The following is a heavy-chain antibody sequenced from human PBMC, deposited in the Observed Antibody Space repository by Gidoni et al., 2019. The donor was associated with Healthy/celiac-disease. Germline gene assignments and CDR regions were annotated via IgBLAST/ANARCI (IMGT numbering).Heavy chain of an antibody. Sequence: QVQLVESGGGVVQPGRSLRLSCAASVFTFSSYGMHWVRQAPGKGLEWVAVISYDGSNKYYADSVKGRFTISRDNSKNTLYLQMNSLRAEDTAVYYCAKDALYGGYGGDYFDYWGQGTLVTVSS. CDR2: ISYDGSNK. J-gene: IGHJ4*02. V-gene: IGHV3-30*18. CDR1: VFTFSSYG. D-gene: IGHD5-12*01. CDR3: AKDALYGGYGGDYFDY.